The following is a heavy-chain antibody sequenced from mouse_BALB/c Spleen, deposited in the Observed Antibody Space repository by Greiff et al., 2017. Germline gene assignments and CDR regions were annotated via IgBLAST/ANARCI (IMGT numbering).Heavy chain of an antibody. D-gene: IGHD2-4*01. CDR1: GYTFTSYV. Sequence: EVQLVESGPELVKPGASVKMSCKASGYTFTSYVMHWVKQKPGQGLEWIGYINPYNDGTKYNEKFKGKATLTSDKSSSTAYMELSSLTSEDSAVYYCARYYDYDGAYAMDYWGQGTSVTVSS. V-gene: IGHV1-14*01. J-gene: IGHJ4*01. CDR3: ARYYDYDGAYAMDY. CDR2: INPYNDGT.